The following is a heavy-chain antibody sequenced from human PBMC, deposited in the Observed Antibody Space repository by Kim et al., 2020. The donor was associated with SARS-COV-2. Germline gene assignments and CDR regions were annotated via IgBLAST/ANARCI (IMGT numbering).Heavy chain of an antibody. J-gene: IGHJ6*02. CDR3: AREVTGYDFWSGYRDYYYYGMDV. Sequence: ASVKVSCKASGYTFTSYYMHWVRQAPGQGLEWMGIINPSGGSTSYAQKFQGRVTMTRDTSTSTVYMELSSLRSEDTAVYYCAREVTGYDFWSGYRDYYYYGMDVWGQGTTVTVSS. CDR2: INPSGGST. V-gene: IGHV1-46*01. CDR1: GYTFTSYY. D-gene: IGHD3-3*01.